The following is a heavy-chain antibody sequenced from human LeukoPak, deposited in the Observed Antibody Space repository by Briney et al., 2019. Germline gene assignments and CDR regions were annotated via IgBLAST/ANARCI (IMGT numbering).Heavy chain of an antibody. CDR1: GLAFRSYA. Sequence: GGSLRLSCEASGLAFRSYAMSWVRQAPGKGLEWVSAISSSGAGTYYADSVKGRFTISRDNSKNTLYLQMNSLRAEDTAVYYCAKNTILDSRSYWGQGNLVTVSS. CDR2: ISSSGAGT. D-gene: IGHD3-3*01. J-gene: IGHJ4*02. CDR3: AKNTILDSRSY. V-gene: IGHV3-23*01.